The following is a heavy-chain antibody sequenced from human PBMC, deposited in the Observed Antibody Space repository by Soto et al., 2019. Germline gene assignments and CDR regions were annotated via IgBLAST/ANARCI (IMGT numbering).Heavy chain of an antibody. V-gene: IGHV4-39*01. CDR2: IYYSGST. CDR3: ARRSKYYYDSSGKFDY. J-gene: IGHJ4*02. Sequence: PSETLSLTCTVSGGSISSSSYYWGWIRQPPGKVLEWIGSIYYSGSTYYNPSLKSRVTISVDTSNNQFSLKLSSVTAADTAVYYCARRSKYYYDSSGKFDYWGQGTLVTVSS. CDR1: GGSISSSSYY. D-gene: IGHD3-22*01.